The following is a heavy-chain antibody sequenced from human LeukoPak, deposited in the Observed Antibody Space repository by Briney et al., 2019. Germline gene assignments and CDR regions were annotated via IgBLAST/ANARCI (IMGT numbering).Heavy chain of an antibody. Sequence: PGGSLRLSCAASGFSVRNNYMSWVRQAPGKGLEWVSVIYSGGSTFYADSVKGRFTISRDNSKNTLYLQINSLRAEDTAVFRCERGGIGEAGLDYWGQGILVTVSS. D-gene: IGHD6-13*01. CDR3: ERGGIGEAGLDY. J-gene: IGHJ4*02. CDR2: IYSGGST. CDR1: GFSVRNNY. V-gene: IGHV3-53*01.